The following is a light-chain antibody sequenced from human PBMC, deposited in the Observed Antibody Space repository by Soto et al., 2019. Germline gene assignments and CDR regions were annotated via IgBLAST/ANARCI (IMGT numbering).Light chain of an antibody. V-gene: IGLV2-14*01. Sequence: QSALTQPASVSGSPGQSITISCTGTSSDVGGYNYVSWYQHHPGKAPRLMIYASSNRPSGVPDRFSGSKSGTSASLAISGLRSEDEADYFCAAWDDNLRGYWVFGGGTKVTVL. CDR1: SSDVGGYNY. J-gene: IGLJ2*01. CDR3: AAWDDNLRGYWV. CDR2: ASS.